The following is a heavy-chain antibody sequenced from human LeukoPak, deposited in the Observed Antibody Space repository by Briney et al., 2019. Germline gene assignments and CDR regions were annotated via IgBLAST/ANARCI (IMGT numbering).Heavy chain of an antibody. J-gene: IGHJ6*03. D-gene: IGHD3-3*01. V-gene: IGHV3-30*02. CDR1: GFTFSSYS. Sequence: GGSLRLSCAASGFTFSSYSMNWVRQAPGKGLEWVAFIRYDGSNKYYADSVKGRFTISRDNSKNTLYLQMNSLRAEDTAVYYCAIALRFLEWLDYYYYMDVWGKGTTVTVSS. CDR3: AIALRFLEWLDYYYYMDV. CDR2: IRYDGSNK.